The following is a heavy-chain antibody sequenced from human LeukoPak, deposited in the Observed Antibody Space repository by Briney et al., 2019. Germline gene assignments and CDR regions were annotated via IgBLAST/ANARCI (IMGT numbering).Heavy chain of an antibody. J-gene: IGHJ5*02. CDR1: GFTFSSYG. D-gene: IGHD3-22*01. V-gene: IGHV3-33*01. CDR2: XXXDGSNK. Sequence: PGGSLRLSCAASGFTFSSYGMHWVRQAPGKGLXXXXXXXXDGSNKYYADSVKGRFTISRDNSKNTLYLQMNSLRAEDTAVYYCARDIQYYYDSSGYLNWFDPWGQGTLVTVSS. CDR3: ARDIQYYYDSSGYLNWFDP.